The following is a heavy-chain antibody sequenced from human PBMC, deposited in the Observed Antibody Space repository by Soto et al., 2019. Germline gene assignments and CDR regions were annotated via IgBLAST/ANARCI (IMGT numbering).Heavy chain of an antibody. J-gene: IGHJ6*02. CDR3: ARDRRGKYYYDSSGYGMDV. D-gene: IGHD3-22*01. V-gene: IGHV3-53*02. CDR2: IYSGGST. CDR1: GFTVSSNY. Sequence: EVQLVETGGGLIQPGGSLRLSCAASGFTVSSNYMSWVRQAPGKGLEWVSVIYSGGSTYYADSVKGRFTISRDNSKNTLYLQMNSLRAEETAVYYCARDRRGKYYYDSSGYGMDVWGQGTTVTVSS.